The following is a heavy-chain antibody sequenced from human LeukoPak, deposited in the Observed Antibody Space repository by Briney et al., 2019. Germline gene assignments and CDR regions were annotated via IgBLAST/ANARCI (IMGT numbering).Heavy chain of an antibody. CDR3: AREGLGDFWSEDYYYYMDV. D-gene: IGHD3-3*01. CDR2: IYYSGST. CDR1: GGSISSYY. J-gene: IGHJ6*03. V-gene: IGHV4-59*01. Sequence: PSETLSLTCTVSGGSISSYYWSWIRQPPGKGLEWIGYIYYSGSTNYNPSLKSRVTISVDTSKNQFSLKLSSVTAADTAVYYCAREGLGDFWSEDYYYYMDVWGKGTTVTVSS.